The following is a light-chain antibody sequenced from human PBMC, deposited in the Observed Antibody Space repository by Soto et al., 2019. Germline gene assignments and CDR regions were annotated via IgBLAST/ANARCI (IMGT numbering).Light chain of an antibody. CDR1: QSVSSSY. J-gene: IGKJ3*01. CDR2: AAS. Sequence: EIVLTQSPGTLSLSPGERATLSCRASQSVSSSYLAWYQQKPGQAPRLLIYAASCRATGIPDRFSGSGSGTDSTLTINRLKTEVFAVYDGQQYGSSPVAFGPGTKVDIK. V-gene: IGKV3-20*01. CDR3: QQYGSSPVA.